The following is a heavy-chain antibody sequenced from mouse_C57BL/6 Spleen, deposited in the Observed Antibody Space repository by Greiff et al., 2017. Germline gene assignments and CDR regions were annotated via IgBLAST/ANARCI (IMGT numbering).Heavy chain of an antibody. CDR3: ARQYYGTLWYFDV. J-gene: IGHJ1*03. Sequence: VQLKESGPELVKPGASVKIPCKASGYTFTDYNMDWVKQSHGKSLEWIGDINPNNGGTIYNQKFKGKATLTVDKSSSTAYMELRSLTSEDTAVYYCARQYYGTLWYFDVWGTGTTVTVSS. D-gene: IGHD1-1*01. CDR1: GYTFTDYN. V-gene: IGHV1-18*01. CDR2: INPNNGGT.